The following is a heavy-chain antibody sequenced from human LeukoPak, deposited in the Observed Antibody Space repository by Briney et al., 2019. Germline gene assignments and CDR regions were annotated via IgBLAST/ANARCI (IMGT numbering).Heavy chain of an antibody. CDR1: GFTFSGYT. J-gene: IGHJ4*02. D-gene: IGHD2-2*01. CDR3: AKDRSSTTSCSNY. Sequence: PGGSLRLSCASSGFTFSGYTMRWVRQAPGKGLEWVSAISAGGETIYYADSVKGRFTISRDNSKNTLYLQMNSLRVEDTAIYYCAKDRSSTTSCSNYWGRGTLVTVSS. V-gene: IGHV3-23*01. CDR2: ISAGGETI.